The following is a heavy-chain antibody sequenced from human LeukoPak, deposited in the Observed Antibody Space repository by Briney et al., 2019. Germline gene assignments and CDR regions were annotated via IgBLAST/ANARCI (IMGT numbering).Heavy chain of an antibody. CDR3: AKDAGAPGTLDWYFDL. Sequence: SGGSLRLSCAASGFSLRNKAMTWVRQAPAKGLEWVAAISTSGGSTSYADSVKGRFTISRDVSKSTLSLQMHSLRVEDTATYYCAKDAGAPGTLDWYFDLWGRGTLVTVSS. D-gene: IGHD2/OR15-2a*01. CDR2: ISTSGGST. V-gene: IGHV3-23*01. J-gene: IGHJ2*01. CDR1: GFSLRNKA.